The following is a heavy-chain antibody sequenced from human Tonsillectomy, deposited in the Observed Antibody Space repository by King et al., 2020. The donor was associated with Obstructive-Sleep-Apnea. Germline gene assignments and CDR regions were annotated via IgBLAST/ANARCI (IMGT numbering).Heavy chain of an antibody. CDR1: GFTFGGYV. V-gene: IGHV3-30*04. CDR3: VRDRTAENAAGTYRYFDY. Sequence: VQLVESGGGVVQPGRSLRLSCAASGFTFGGYVMHWVRQAPGKGLEWVALMSHDGTFIFYSDSVKGRFTISRDNSKNTLYLQTSRLRPEDTAVYYCVRDRTAENAAGTYRYFDYWGQGTLVTVST. CDR2: MSHDGTFI. J-gene: IGHJ4*02. D-gene: IGHD6-13*01.